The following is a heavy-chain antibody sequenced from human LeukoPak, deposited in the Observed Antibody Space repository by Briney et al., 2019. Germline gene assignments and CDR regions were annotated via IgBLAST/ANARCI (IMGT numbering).Heavy chain of an antibody. D-gene: IGHD6-19*01. CDR2: ISNGGNST. CDR1: GFTFCKNW. J-gene: IGHJ4*02. V-gene: IGHV3-74*01. CDR3: GSCWGPYGVGY. Sequence: GGPVSLFCAASGFTFCKNWMLGLPHVPGGAGVWFSRISNGGNSTPYAAHVRSRFTISRDNAKNTLYLQMNSLGGEDTAGYYCGSCWGPYGVGYWGLGTLVTVST.